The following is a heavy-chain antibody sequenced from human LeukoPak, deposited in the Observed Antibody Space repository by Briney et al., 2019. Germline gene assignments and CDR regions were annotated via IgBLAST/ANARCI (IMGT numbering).Heavy chain of an antibody. D-gene: IGHD3-22*01. CDR3: ARQRTYYYDSSGYYGAFDI. CDR2: IYYSGST. Sequence: KSSETLSLTCTVSGGSISSYYWSWIRQPPGKGLEWIGYIYYSGSTNHNPSPKSRVTISVDTSKNQFSLKLSSVTAADTAVYYCARQRTYYYDSSGYYGAFDIWGQGTMVTVSS. CDR1: GGSISSYY. J-gene: IGHJ3*02. V-gene: IGHV4-59*08.